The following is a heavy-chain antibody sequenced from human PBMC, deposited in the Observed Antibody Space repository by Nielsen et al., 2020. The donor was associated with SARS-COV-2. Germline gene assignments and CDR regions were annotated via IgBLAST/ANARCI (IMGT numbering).Heavy chain of an antibody. D-gene: IGHD6-19*01. Sequence: SETLSLTCTVSGGSISSSSYYWGWIRQPPGKGLEWIGSIYYSGSTYYSPSLKSRVTISVDTSKNQFSLKLSSVTAADTAVYYCARHSSGWPFDYWGQGTLVTVSS. CDR1: GGSISSSSYY. CDR2: IYYSGST. J-gene: IGHJ4*02. CDR3: ARHSSGWPFDY. V-gene: IGHV4-39*01.